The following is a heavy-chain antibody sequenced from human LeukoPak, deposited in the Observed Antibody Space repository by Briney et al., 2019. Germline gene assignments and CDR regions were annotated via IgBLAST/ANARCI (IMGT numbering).Heavy chain of an antibody. V-gene: IGHV3-23*01. CDR2: ISGSGGST. Sequence: GGSLRLSCAASGFTFSSYEMNWVRQAPGKGLEWVSAISGSGGSTYYADSVKGRFTISRDNSKNTLYLQMNSLRAEDTAVYYCAKNWFGELSPDYWGQGTLVTVSS. D-gene: IGHD3-10*01. CDR1: GFTFSSYE. CDR3: AKNWFGELSPDY. J-gene: IGHJ4*02.